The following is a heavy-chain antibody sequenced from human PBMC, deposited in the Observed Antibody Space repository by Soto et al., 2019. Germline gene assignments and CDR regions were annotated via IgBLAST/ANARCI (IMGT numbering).Heavy chain of an antibody. V-gene: IGHV1-46*03. Sequence: GASVKVSCKASGYTFTGYYMHWVRQAPGQGLEWMGIINPSGGSTSYAQKFQGRVTMTRDTSTSTVYMELSSLRSEDTAVYYCARDFIAAAGTNYFDYWGQGALVTVSS. J-gene: IGHJ4*02. CDR3: ARDFIAAAGTNYFDY. CDR1: GYTFTGYY. CDR2: INPSGGST. D-gene: IGHD6-13*01.